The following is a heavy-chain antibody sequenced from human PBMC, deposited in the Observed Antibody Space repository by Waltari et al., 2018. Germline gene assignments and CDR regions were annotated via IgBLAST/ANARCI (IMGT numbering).Heavy chain of an antibody. CDR2: IDHSGVT. V-gene: IGHV4-38-2*02. J-gene: IGHJ4*02. D-gene: IGHD1-20*01. Sequence: QVQLQESGPGLVKPSETLSLTCAVSGYSISSGYYWGWIRQPPGKGLEWIGSIDHSGVTFYNPPLKSRVTISVDTSKNQFSLKLSSVTAADTAVYYCARDTPAPRITGATSVDYWGQGTLVTVSS. CDR3: ARDTPAPRITGATSVDY. CDR1: GYSISSGYY.